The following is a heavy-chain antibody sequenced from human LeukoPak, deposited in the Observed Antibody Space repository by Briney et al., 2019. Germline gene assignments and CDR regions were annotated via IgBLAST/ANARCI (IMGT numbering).Heavy chain of an antibody. CDR3: ARPRGSSGWYGDGFDI. CDR1: GFTFSSYA. J-gene: IGHJ3*02. Sequence: GRSLRLSCAASGFTFSSYAMHWVRQAPGKGLEWVAVISYDGSNKYYADSVKGRFTISRDNSKNTLYLQMNSLRAEDTAVYYCARPRGSSGWYGDGFDIWGQGTMVTVSS. D-gene: IGHD6-19*01. CDR2: ISYDGSNK. V-gene: IGHV3-30*04.